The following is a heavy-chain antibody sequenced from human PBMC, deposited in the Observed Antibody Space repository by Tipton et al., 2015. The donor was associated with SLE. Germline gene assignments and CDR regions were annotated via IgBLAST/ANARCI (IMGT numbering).Heavy chain of an antibody. CDR2: IYYGGIT. V-gene: IGHV4-31*03. Sequence: TLSLTCTVSGDSISSDYYYWSWIRQHPGKGLEWIGYIYYGGITSYNPSLKSRASISVDTSKNQFSLRLSSVTAADTAVFFCARGWGAVYFDYWGQGSLVTVSS. J-gene: IGHJ4*02. CDR3: ARGWGAVYFDY. CDR1: GDSISSDYYY. D-gene: IGHD7-27*01.